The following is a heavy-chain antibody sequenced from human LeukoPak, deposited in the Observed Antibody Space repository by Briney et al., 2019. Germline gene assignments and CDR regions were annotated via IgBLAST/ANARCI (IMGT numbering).Heavy chain of an antibody. Sequence: GGSRRLSCAASGFTFSIYEMNWVRQAPGKGLEWVSYISSSGSTIYYADSVKGRFTISRDNAKSSLYLQMNSLRAENTAVYYCARDGYYAPFDYWGQGTLVTVSS. CDR1: GFTFSIYE. CDR2: ISSSGSTI. CDR3: ARDGYYAPFDY. D-gene: IGHD2-2*01. J-gene: IGHJ4*02. V-gene: IGHV3-48*03.